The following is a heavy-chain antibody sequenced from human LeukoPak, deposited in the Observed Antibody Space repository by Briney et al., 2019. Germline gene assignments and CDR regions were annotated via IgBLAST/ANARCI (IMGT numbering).Heavy chain of an antibody. CDR3: ARGRSYYDFWSGYYFDY. V-gene: IGHV3-64*01. CDR2: ISSNGGST. D-gene: IGHD3-3*01. Sequence: PGGSLRLSCAASGFTFSSYAMHWVRQAPGKGLGYVSAISSNGGSTYYANSVKGRFTISRDNSKNTLYLQMGSLRAEDMAVYYCARGRSYYDFWSGYYFDYWGQGTLVTVSS. CDR1: GFTFSSYA. J-gene: IGHJ4*02.